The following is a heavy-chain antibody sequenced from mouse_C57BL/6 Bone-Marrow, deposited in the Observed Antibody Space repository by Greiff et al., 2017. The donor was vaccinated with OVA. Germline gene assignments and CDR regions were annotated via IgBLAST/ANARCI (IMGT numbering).Heavy chain of an antibody. J-gene: IGHJ1*03. CDR2: IHPNSGST. Sequence: QVQLQQPGAELVKPGASVKLSCKASGYTFTSYWMHWVKQRPGQGLEWIGMIHPNSGSTNYNEKFKSKATLTVNKSSSTAYMQLSSLTAEDSAVYYCARELGYFDVWGTGTTVTVSS. CDR1: GYTFTSYW. CDR3: ARELGYFDV. V-gene: IGHV1-64*01. D-gene: IGHD4-1*01.